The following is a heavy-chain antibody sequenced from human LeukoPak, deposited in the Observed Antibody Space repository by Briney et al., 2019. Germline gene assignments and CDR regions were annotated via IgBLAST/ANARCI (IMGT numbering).Heavy chain of an antibody. Sequence: ASVKVSCKASGGTFSTFGISWVRQAPGQGLEWMGWISAYNGNTNYAQKLQGRVTMTTDTSTSTAYMELRSLRSDDTAVYYCARDPVYTPLLWFGESPPYYFDYWGQGTLVTVSS. CDR3: ARDPVYTPLLWFGESPPYYFDY. D-gene: IGHD3-10*01. CDR2: ISAYNGNT. V-gene: IGHV1-18*01. CDR1: GGTFSTFG. J-gene: IGHJ4*02.